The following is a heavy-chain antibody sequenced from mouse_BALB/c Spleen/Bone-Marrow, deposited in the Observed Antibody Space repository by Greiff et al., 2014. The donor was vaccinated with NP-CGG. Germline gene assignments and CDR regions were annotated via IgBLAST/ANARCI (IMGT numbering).Heavy chain of an antibody. CDR2: INPYNDYT. CDR1: GYTFTDYH. D-gene: IGHD1-1*01. V-gene: IGHV1S45*01. J-gene: IGHJ3*01. CDR3: ARHGSSYVRFAY. Sequence: EVQLQESGAELVRPGASVKIPCKAFGYTFTDYHINWVKQRPGQGLDWIGYINPYNDYTNYNQKFKGKATLIVDKSSSTAYMELSSLTSEDSAVFYCARHGSSYVRFAYWGQGTLVTVSA.